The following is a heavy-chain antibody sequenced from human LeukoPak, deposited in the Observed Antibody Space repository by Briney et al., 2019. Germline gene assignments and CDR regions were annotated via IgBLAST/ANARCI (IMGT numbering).Heavy chain of an antibody. Sequence: SETLSLTCTVSGGSISSYYWSWIRQPAGKGLEWIGRIYTSGSTNYNPSLKSRVTMSVDTSKNQFSLKLSSVTAADTAVYYCARGKATYYDYVWGSYGRYYFDYWGQGTLVTVSS. J-gene: IGHJ4*02. CDR1: GGSISSYY. CDR2: IYTSGST. CDR3: ARGKATYYDYVWGSYGRYYFDY. D-gene: IGHD3-16*01. V-gene: IGHV4-4*07.